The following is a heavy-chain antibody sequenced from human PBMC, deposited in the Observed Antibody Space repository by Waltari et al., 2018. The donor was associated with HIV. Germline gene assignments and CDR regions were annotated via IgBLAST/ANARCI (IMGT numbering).Heavy chain of an antibody. Sequence: QLQLQESGPGLVKPSETLSLTRAVSGGSASSSSYFWGWIRQPPGKGLEWVGRIYYTGRAYYNPSLKSRVTISVDTSKNQFSLKVTSVTAADTAVYYCARHALRVGAAYWNFDLWGRGTLVTVSS. J-gene: IGHJ2*01. V-gene: IGHV4-39*01. D-gene: IGHD1-26*01. CDR1: GGSASSSSYF. CDR3: ARHALRVGAAYWNFDL. CDR2: IYYTGRA.